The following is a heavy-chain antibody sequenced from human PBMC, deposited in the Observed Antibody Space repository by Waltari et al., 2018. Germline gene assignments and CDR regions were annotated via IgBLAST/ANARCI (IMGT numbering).Heavy chain of an antibody. V-gene: IGHV3-7*01. J-gene: IGHJ4*02. CDR3: ARDPYTGSSWGPYYDY. CDR1: GFTFSRYW. CDR2: INQGGSEK. D-gene: IGHD1-26*01. Sequence: EVQLVESGGGLVQPGGSLRLSCAASGFTFSRYWMSWVRQAPGRGVEGGANINQGGSEKQYGDAVKGRFTISRDNAKNSLYLQMNSLRAEDTAVYYCARDPYTGSSWGPYYDYWGQGTLVTVSS.